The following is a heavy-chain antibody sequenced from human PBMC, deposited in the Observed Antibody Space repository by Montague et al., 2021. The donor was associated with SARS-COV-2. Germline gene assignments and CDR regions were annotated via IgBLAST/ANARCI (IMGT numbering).Heavy chain of an antibody. Sequence: SETLSLTCTVSGDSISSYYWSWIRQPPGKGLEWIGYIYYSGSTNYNPSLKSRVTISVDTSKNQFSLKLSSVTAADTAVYYCARDRRVLEWPGLYCYYGLDVWGQGTPVTVSS. V-gene: IGHV4-59*01. J-gene: IGHJ6*02. CDR1: GDSISSYY. CDR2: IYYSGST. CDR3: ARDRRVLEWPGLYCYYGLDV. D-gene: IGHD3-3*01.